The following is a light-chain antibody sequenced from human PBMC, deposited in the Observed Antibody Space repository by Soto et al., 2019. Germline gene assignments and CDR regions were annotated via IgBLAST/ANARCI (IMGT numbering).Light chain of an antibody. CDR2: EVS. J-gene: IGLJ1*01. Sequence: QSALTQPASVSGSPGQSITISCTGTSSDVGGYNSVSWYQQHPGKAPKLMIYEVSNRPSGVSSRFSGSKSGSTASLTISGLQAEDEADYYCSSYTSSSTPCVFGTGTKVTVL. CDR3: SSYTSSSTPCV. CDR1: SSDVGGYNS. V-gene: IGLV2-14*01.